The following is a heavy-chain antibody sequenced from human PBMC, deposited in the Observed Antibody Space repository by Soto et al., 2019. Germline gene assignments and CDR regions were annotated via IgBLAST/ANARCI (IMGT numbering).Heavy chain of an antibody. D-gene: IGHD3-16*02. V-gene: IGHV3-33*01. CDR2: LRDDGSNK. CDR3: ARDLSGPLDY. Sequence: QVQLVESGGGVVQPGTSLRLSCAASGFTFSNYGMHWVRQAPGKGLEWVAGLRDDGSNKYYADSVKGRFTISRDNSKNTLYLQMNSLGAEDTALYYCARDLSGPLDYWGQGTLVTVSS. J-gene: IGHJ4*02. CDR1: GFTFSNYG.